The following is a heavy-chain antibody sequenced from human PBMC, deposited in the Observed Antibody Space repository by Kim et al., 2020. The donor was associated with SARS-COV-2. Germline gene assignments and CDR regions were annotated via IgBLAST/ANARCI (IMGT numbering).Heavy chain of an antibody. CDR1: GFTFNTYG. J-gene: IGHJ4*02. Sequence: GGSLRLSCAASGFTFNTYGMHWVRQAPGKGLEWVAAISYDGSNKYYADSVKGRFTISRDNSKNTLYLQMNSRRIEDTAVYYCAKSFIGIYFGYDYCGQGTLVTVSS. V-gene: IGHV3-30*18. CDR2: ISYDGSNK. CDR3: AKSFIGIYFGYDY. D-gene: IGHD1-26*01.